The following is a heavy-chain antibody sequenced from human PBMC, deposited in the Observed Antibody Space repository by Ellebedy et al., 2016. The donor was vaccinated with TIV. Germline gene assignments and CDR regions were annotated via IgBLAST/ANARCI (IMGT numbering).Heavy chain of an antibody. CDR3: AREDGDYPVDALDI. CDR2: ILYDGNKK. V-gene: IGHV3-30*03. D-gene: IGHD4-17*01. J-gene: IGHJ3*02. CDR1: GFTLSTYW. Sequence: GESLKISXAASGFTLSTYWMPWVRQDPGNGLEWEAVILYDGNKKFYSDSVKGRFTVSRDNSKNILHLHMNNLRSEDTAVYYCAREDGDYPVDALDIWGQGTMVTVSS.